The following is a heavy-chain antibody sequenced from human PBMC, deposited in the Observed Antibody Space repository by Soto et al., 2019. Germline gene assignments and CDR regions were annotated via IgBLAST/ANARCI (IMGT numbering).Heavy chain of an antibody. CDR2: ISSSGST. V-gene: IGHV4-59*08. CDR3: ARYRFGPPTDPFDI. J-gene: IGHJ3*02. CDR1: GGSISSYY. D-gene: IGHD5-18*01. Sequence: SETLSLTCSVSGGSISSYYWSCIRQPPGKELEWIGDISSSGSTNYNPSLKSRVAISVDTSKNQFSLRLSSVTAADSAVYYCARYRFGPPTDPFDIWGQGTVVT.